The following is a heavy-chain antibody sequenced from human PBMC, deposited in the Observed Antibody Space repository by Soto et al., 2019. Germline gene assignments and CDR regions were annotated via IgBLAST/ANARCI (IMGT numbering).Heavy chain of an antibody. Sequence: LSLTCVVYDGSLTEYHWSWVRQTPGKGLEWIGEVSHHGTSHYNPSLGSRVIMSFDTSKDQFSLTLQSVTAADTGIYYCARGQSAVDVFFPTPVPFDPWSPGTQVTVSS. CDR2: VSHHGTS. CDR1: DGSLTEYH. J-gene: IGHJ5*02. V-gene: IGHV4-34*01. D-gene: IGHD1-1*01. CDR3: ARGQSAVDVFFPTPVPFDP.